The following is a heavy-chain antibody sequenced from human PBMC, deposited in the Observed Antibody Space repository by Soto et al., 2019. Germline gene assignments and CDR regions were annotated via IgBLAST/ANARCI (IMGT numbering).Heavy chain of an antibody. CDR2: IDPSDSYT. D-gene: IGHD6-13*01. CDR3: ARRTIAAAGTYSYGMDV. V-gene: IGHV5-10-1*01. CDR1: GYSFTTYW. J-gene: IGHJ6*02. Sequence: PGESLKISCKASGYSFTTYWIGWVRQMPGKGLEWMGGIDPSDSYTNYSPSFQGHVTISADKSISTAYLQWSSLKASDTAMYYCARRTIAAAGTYSYGMDVWGQGTTVTVS.